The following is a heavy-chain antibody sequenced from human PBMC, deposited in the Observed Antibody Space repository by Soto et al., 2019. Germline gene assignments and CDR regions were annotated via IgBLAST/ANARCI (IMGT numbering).Heavy chain of an antibody. J-gene: IGHJ4*02. CDR1: GFTFSSYS. Sequence: GESLKISCAASGFTFSSYSMNWVRQAPGKGLEWVSSISSSSSYIYYADSVKGRFTISRDNAKNSLYLQMNSLRAEDTAVYYCARGSRGDYESSGYFDYWGQGTLVTVSS. CDR2: ISSSSSYI. CDR3: ARGSRGDYESSGYFDY. D-gene: IGHD3-22*01. V-gene: IGHV3-21*01.